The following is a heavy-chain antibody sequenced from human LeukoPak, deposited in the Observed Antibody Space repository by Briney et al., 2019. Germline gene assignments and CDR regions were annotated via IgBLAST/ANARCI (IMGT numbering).Heavy chain of an antibody. CDR3: ARGRIRVYGDARGAFDI. CDR2: IVVGSGNT. V-gene: IGHV1-58*02. CDR1: GFTFTSSA. D-gene: IGHD4-17*01. Sequence: ASVKVSCKASGFTFTSSAMQWVRQARGQRLEWIGWIVVGSGNTNYAQKLQGRVTMTTDTSTSTAYMELRSLRSDDTAVYYCARGRIRVYGDARGAFDIWGQGTMVTVSS. J-gene: IGHJ3*02.